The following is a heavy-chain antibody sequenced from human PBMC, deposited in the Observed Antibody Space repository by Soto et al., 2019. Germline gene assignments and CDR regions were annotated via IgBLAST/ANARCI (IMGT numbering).Heavy chain of an antibody. CDR1: GGSISSGGYS. CDR3: ARGVTTVTPLDY. V-gene: IGHV4-30-2*01. J-gene: IGHJ4*02. Sequence: SETLSLTCAVSGGSISSGGYSWSWIRQPPGKGLEWIGYIYYSGSTYYNPSLKSRVTISVDRSKNQVSLKMNSVTAADTAVYYCARGVTTVTPLDYWGQGTLVTVSS. CDR2: IYYSGST. D-gene: IGHD4-4*01.